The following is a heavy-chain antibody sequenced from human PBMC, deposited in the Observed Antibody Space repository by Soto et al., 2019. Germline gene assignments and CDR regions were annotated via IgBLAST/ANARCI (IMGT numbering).Heavy chain of an antibody. D-gene: IGHD1-1*01. CDR3: TTVVIPGTGNMDFAS. Sequence: WETLSLTCTVSVDSITSINNYWGWIRQPPGMGLEWIANIYYDGSTFYNPSLKSRVAMSIDTSKNQYSLNLTSVTAIDTAVYYCTTVVIPGTGNMDFASGGQGLLVTVSS. V-gene: IGHV4-39*01. J-gene: IGHJ5*01. CDR2: IYYDGST. CDR1: VDSITSINNY.